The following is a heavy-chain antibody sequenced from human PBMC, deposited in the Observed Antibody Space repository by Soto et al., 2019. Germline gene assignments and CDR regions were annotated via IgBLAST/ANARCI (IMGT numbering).Heavy chain of an antibody. CDR2: IYSGGNT. J-gene: IGHJ4*02. CDR3: GRGSSDNDGTLRFDY. CDR1: GFTVSRNY. V-gene: IGHV3-53*02. Sequence: EVQLVETGGGLIQPGGSLRLSCAASGFTVSRNYMNWVRQAPGKGLEWVSVIYSGGNTYYADSVKGRFTISRDNSKNTLFLQMTGLRGEDTDVYYFGRGSSDNDGTLRFDYWGQGTLVTVSS. D-gene: IGHD2-2*01.